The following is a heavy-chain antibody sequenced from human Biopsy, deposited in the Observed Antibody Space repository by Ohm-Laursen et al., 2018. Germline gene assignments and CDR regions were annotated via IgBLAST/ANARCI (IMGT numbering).Heavy chain of an antibody. Sequence: GTLSLTCIVSGGSINNFYWSWIRQPPGKGLEWIGIIYYSGNTKYNPSLKSRVTISVDTFRNQFSLKLSSVTAADTAVYYCARVRVWADSEGAFDPWGQGTLVAISS. CDR1: GGSINNFY. CDR3: ARVRVWADSEGAFDP. V-gene: IGHV4-59*01. D-gene: IGHD1-26*01. CDR2: IYYSGNT. J-gene: IGHJ3*01.